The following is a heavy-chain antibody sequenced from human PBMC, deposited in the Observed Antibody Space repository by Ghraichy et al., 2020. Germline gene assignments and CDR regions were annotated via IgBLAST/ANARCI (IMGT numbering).Heavy chain of an antibody. J-gene: IGHJ5*02. CDR1: GFTVSSNY. CDR2: VYVGDKT. V-gene: IGHV3-53*01. D-gene: IGHD2-2*01. CDR3: ARATRGWFDP. Sequence: GESLNISCAASGFTVSSNYVTWVRQAPGKGLEWVSVVYVGDKTYYADSVRGRFTISRDTSKNTLYLQMDSLRAEDTAMYYCARATRGWFDPWGQGTLVTVPS.